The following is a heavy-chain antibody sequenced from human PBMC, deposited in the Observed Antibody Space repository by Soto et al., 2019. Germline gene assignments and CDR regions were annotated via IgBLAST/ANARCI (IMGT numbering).Heavy chain of an antibody. CDR1: GASIRTSNW. J-gene: IGHJ3*01. Sequence: SETLSLTCFVSGASIRTSNWWSWVRQPPGKGLEWIGEIYHSGGTRYSPSLKSRLILSVDKSRNEFSLRLSVVTAADTAIYYCARGPRSGSYSVDGFDVWGQGTEVT. CDR2: IYHSGGT. D-gene: IGHD1-26*01. CDR3: ARGPRSGSYSVDGFDV. V-gene: IGHV4-4*02.